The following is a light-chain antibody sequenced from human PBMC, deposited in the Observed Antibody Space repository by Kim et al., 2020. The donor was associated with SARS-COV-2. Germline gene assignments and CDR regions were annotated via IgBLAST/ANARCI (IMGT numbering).Light chain of an antibody. CDR2: DVG. V-gene: IGLV2-14*04. Sequence: GQSITISCTGTSSGVGGYNYVSWYQQHPGKAPKHMIYDVGKRPSGVSNRFSGSKSGNTAALTISGLQAEDEADYYCSSYTSSSTLTFGGGTQLTVL. J-gene: IGLJ3*02. CDR1: SSGVGGYNY. CDR3: SSYTSSSTLT.